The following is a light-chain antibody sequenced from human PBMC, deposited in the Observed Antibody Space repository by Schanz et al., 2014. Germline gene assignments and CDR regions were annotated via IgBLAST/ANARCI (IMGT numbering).Light chain of an antibody. Sequence: SALTQPASVSGSPGQSITISCTGTSSDVGGYNYVSWYHQHPGKAPKLMIYDVSNRPSGVSNRFSGSKSGNTASLTISGLQAEDEADYYCSSYTSSSTLVFGGGTKLTVL. CDR1: SSDVGGYNY. J-gene: IGLJ3*02. CDR3: SSYTSSSTLV. CDR2: DVS. V-gene: IGLV2-14*01.